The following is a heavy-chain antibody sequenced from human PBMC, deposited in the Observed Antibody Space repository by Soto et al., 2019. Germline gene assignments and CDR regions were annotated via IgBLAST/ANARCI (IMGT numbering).Heavy chain of an antibody. CDR3: ARRGYYYGMDV. J-gene: IGHJ6*02. CDR2: IYYSGST. V-gene: IGHV4-39*01. Sequence: PSETLSLTCTVSGGSISSSSYYWGWIRQPPGKGLEWIGSIYYSGSTYYNPSLKSRVTISVDTSKNQFSLKLSSVTAADTAVYYCARRGYYYGMDVWGQGTTVTVS. CDR1: GGSISSSSYY.